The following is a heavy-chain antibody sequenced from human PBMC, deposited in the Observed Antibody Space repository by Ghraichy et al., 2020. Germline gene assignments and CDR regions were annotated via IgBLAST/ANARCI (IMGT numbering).Heavy chain of an antibody. D-gene: IGHD5-18*01. Sequence: GSLKLSCAASGFTFSDYAIHWVRQAPGKGLAFVSSITKDGHSTYYADSVKGIFTISRDNSKNMVYLQMGSLRAEDMAVYYCANQYNYGIDRWGHVTLVTVSS. CDR2: ITKDGHST. CDR1: GFTFSDYA. CDR3: ANQYNYGIDR. J-gene: IGHJ5*02. V-gene: IGHV3-64*02.